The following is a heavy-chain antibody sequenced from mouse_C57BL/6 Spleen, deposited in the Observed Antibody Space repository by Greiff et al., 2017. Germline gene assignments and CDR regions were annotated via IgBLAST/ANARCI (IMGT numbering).Heavy chain of an antibody. D-gene: IGHD1-1*01. J-gene: IGHJ2*01. Sequence: VQLQQSGAELVKPGASVKLSCKASGYTFTSYWMHWVKQRPGQGLEWIGMIYPNSGSTNYNEKFKSKATLTVDKSSSTAYMQLGSLTSVDSSVDYCANYYGYFDYWGQGTTLTVSS. V-gene: IGHV1-64*01. CDR3: ANYYGYFDY. CDR2: IYPNSGST. CDR1: GYTFTSYW.